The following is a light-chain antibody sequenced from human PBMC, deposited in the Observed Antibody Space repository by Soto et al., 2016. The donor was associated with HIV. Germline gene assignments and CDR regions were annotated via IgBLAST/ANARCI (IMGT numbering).Light chain of an antibody. CDR3: QVWDSDTDYVI. V-gene: IGLV3-21*03. CDR1: NIGDKS. CDR2: DDS. Sequence: YVLTQPPSVSVAPGKPARVTCGGNNIGDKSVNWYQQKPGQAPVLVVYDDSARPSGIPGRFSGSNSGNTATLTISKVEAGDEADYYCQVWDSDTDYVIFGGGTKVTVL. J-gene: IGLJ2*01.